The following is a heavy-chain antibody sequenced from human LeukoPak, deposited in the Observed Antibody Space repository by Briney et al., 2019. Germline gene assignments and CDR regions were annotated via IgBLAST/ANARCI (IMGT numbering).Heavy chain of an antibody. Sequence: PGGSLRLSCAASGFTFSSYGMHWVRQAPGKGLEWISYISGTGSIIYYADSVRGRFTISRDNAKNSLYLQMNSLRAEDTAVYYCARQVYGGDYWGQGTLVTVSS. CDR1: GFTFSSYG. CDR2: ISGTGSII. J-gene: IGHJ4*02. V-gene: IGHV3-48*04. D-gene: IGHD3-16*01. CDR3: ARQVYGGDY.